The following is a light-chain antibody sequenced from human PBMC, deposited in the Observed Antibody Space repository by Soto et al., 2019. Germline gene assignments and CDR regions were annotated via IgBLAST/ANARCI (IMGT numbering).Light chain of an antibody. Sequence: QSVLTQSPSASASLGASVKFTCTLSSGHNTYAIAWHQQQPEKGPRYLMKLNSDGSHSKGDGIPDRFSGSSSGAERHLTISSLQSEDEADYYCQTWGTAIHDVVFGGGTKVTVL. J-gene: IGLJ2*01. CDR3: QTWGTAIHDVV. V-gene: IGLV4-69*01. CDR1: SGHNTYA. CDR2: LNSDGSH.